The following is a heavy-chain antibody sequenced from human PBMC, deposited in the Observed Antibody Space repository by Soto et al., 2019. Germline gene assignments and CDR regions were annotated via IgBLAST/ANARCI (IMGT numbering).Heavy chain of an antibody. CDR1: GFTFSSYS. V-gene: IGHV3-21*01. Sequence: PGGSLRLSCAASGFTFSSYSMNWVRQAPGKGLEWVSSISSSSSYICYADSVKGRFTISRDNAKNSLYLQMDSLRAEDTAVYYCAREALYCGGDCYTPDYWGQGTLVTVSS. CDR3: AREALYCGGDCYTPDY. D-gene: IGHD2-21*02. CDR2: ISSSSSYI. J-gene: IGHJ4*02.